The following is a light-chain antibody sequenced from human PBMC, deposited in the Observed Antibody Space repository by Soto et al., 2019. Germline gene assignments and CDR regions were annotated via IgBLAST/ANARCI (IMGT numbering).Light chain of an antibody. V-gene: IGKV1-39*01. Sequence: DIQMTQKPNTLSASVGDRVTITCRASQSISSYLNWYQQKPGTAPKLLIYAASSLQSGVPSRFSGSGSGTDFTLTISSLQPEDFATYYCQQSYSIPITFGHGGLLEI. CDR1: QSISSY. J-gene: IGKJ5*01. CDR2: AAS. CDR3: QQSYSIPIT.